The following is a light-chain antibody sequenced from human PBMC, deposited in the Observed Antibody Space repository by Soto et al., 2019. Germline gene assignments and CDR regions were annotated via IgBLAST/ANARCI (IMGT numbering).Light chain of an antibody. CDR1: QSVSATY. Sequence: EIVLTQSPGTLSLSPRERATLSCRASQSVSATYYLAWYQQKPGQAPRLLIYGTAIRATGIPDRFSGSGSGTDFTLTISRLEPEDFAVYYCQHYGNSPPWTFGQGTKVEIK. J-gene: IGKJ1*01. CDR3: QHYGNSPPWT. V-gene: IGKV3-20*01. CDR2: GTA.